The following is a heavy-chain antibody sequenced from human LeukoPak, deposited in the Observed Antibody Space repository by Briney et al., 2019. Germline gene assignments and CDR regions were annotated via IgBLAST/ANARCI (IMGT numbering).Heavy chain of an antibody. D-gene: IGHD5-18*01. J-gene: IGHJ5*02. CDR2: IYYSGTT. CDR1: GDSITGYY. Sequence: PSETLSLTCSVSGDSITGYYWGWIRQPPGKGLEWIGSIYYSGTTHYNPSLESRVTISVDTSKNQFSLKLASVTAADTAIYYCAKGAGGFSYYNWFDPWGQGTLVTVSS. CDR3: AKGAGGFSYYNWFDP. V-gene: IGHV4-39*07.